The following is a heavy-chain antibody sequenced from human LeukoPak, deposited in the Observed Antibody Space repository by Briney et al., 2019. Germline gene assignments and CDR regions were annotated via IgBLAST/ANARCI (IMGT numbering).Heavy chain of an antibody. Sequence: ASVKVSCKTSGHSFNDYYLHWVRQAPGQGLEWMGWINPNSGRTDYAPKFQGRVTLTTDTSITTAYMELSSLISGDTALYYCARDSSDVLTGYYHFWGQGTLVTVSS. CDR3: ARDSSDVLTGYYHF. CDR2: INPNSGRT. J-gene: IGHJ4*02. V-gene: IGHV1-2*02. D-gene: IGHD3-9*01. CDR1: GHSFNDYY.